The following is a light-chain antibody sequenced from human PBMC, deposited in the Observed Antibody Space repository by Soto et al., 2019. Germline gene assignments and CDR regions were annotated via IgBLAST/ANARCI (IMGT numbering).Light chain of an antibody. CDR1: QSVPSTY. Sequence: EIVLTQSPATLSLSPGERATLSCRASQSVPSTYLAWYQQKPGQAPRLLIFGASDRATGTPDRFSGSGSGTDFTLTISRLEPEDSAVYYCQQFDDSVTFGQGTRLEIK. J-gene: IGKJ5*01. V-gene: IGKV3-20*01. CDR2: GAS. CDR3: QQFDDSVT.